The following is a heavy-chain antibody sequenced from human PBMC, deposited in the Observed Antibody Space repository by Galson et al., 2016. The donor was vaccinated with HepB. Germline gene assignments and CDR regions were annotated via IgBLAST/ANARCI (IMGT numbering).Heavy chain of an antibody. V-gene: IGHV3-7*03. D-gene: IGHD5-18*01. CDR3: ARDKTGYSYGYYFAS. CDR2: IKQDGSEK. CDR1: GFSFSTYW. Sequence: SLRLSCAASGFSFSTYWMSWVRQAPGKGLEWVAKIKQDGSEKYYVDSVKGRFTISRDNAKNSLYLQMNSLRAEDTAVYYCARDKTGYSYGYYFASWGQGTLVTVSS. J-gene: IGHJ4*02.